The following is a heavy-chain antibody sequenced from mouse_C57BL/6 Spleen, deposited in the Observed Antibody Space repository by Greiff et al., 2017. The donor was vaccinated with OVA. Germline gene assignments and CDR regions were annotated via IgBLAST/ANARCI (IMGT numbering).Heavy chain of an antibody. V-gene: IGHV3-6*01. CDR3: ARDYYGSSLFDY. D-gene: IGHD1-1*01. J-gene: IGHJ2*01. CDR2: ISYDGSN. CDR1: GYSITSGYY. Sequence: EVQRVESGPGLVKPSQSLSLTCSVIGYSITSGYYWNWIRQFPGNKLEWMGYISYDGSNNYNPSLKNRISITRDTSKNQFFLKLNSVTTEDTATYYCARDYYGSSLFDYWGQGTTLTVSS.